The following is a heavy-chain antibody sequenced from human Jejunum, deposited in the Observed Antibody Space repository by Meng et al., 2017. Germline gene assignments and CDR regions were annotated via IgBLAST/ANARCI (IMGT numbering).Heavy chain of an antibody. Sequence: QVHLVQVWAEVKKPGALVRVSCEASGYTFTAYYVHWVRQAPGQGLEWMGRMNPNNGDTNYAQKFQGRVTMTRATSTAYMDLSSLTSDDTAVYYCAKDEGTTTAFDHWGQGTLVTVSS. CDR1: GYTFTAYY. J-gene: IGHJ4*02. D-gene: IGHD1-26*01. CDR2: MNPNNGDT. V-gene: IGHV1-2*06. CDR3: AKDEGTTTAFDH.